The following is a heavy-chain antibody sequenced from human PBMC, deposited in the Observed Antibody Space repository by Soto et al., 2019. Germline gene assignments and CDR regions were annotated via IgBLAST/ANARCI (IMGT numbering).Heavy chain of an antibody. V-gene: IGHV3-23*01. Sequence: AGSLRLSCAASGFTFSTYAMNWVRQAPGKGLEWVSGISGSGDSTYYADSVKGRFTVSRDNSKNTLYLQMNSLRAEDTAVFYCAKERSSGWSFDYWGQGTLVTVSS. J-gene: IGHJ4*02. CDR2: ISGSGDST. CDR3: AKERSSGWSFDY. CDR1: GFTFSTYA. D-gene: IGHD6-25*01.